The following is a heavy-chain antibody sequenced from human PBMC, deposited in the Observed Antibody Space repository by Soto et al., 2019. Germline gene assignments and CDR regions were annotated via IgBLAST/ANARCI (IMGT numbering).Heavy chain of an antibody. CDR3: ARGSPVGKYQLLWSYYGDPWFDP. J-gene: IGHJ5*02. Sequence: QVQLVQSGAEVKKPGASVKVSCKASGYTFTSYDINWVRQATGQGLEWMGWMNPNSGNTGYAQKFQGRVTMTRNTSLSTAYMELSSLRSEDTAVYYCARGSPVGKYQLLWSYYGDPWFDPWGQGTLVTVSS. D-gene: IGHD2-2*01. CDR2: MNPNSGNT. V-gene: IGHV1-8*01. CDR1: GYTFTSYD.